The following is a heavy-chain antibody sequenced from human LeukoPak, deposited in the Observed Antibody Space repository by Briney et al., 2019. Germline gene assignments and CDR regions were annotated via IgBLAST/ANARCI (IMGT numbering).Heavy chain of an antibody. CDR2: IKGDGIST. V-gene: IGHV3-74*01. J-gene: IGHJ4*02. CDR3: AKDHYWSIDY. Sequence: GGSLRLSCAASGFDFSSNWMHWVRHAPGQGLVWVSRIKGDGISTNYADSVKGRFTISRGIAKNTLYLQMNSLRAEDTGVYYCAKDHYWSIDYWGRGTLVTVSS. D-gene: IGHD3-3*01. CDR1: GFDFSSNW.